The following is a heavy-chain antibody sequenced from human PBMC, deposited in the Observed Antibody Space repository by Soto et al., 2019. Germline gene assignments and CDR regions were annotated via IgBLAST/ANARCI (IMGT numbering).Heavy chain of an antibody. Sequence: HPGGSLRLSCAASGFTFSSYGMHWVRQAPGKGLEWVAVIWYDGSNKYYADSVKGRFTISRDNSKNTLYLQMNSLRAEDTAVYYCARNSGSYNYYYYGMDVWGQGTTVTVSS. CDR3: ARNSGSYNYYYYGMDV. J-gene: IGHJ6*02. CDR1: GFTFSSYG. D-gene: IGHD1-26*01. V-gene: IGHV3-33*01. CDR2: IWYDGSNK.